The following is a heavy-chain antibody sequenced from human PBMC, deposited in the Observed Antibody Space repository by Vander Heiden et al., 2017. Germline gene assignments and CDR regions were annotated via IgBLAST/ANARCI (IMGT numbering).Heavy chain of an antibody. J-gene: IGHJ6*02. CDR1: GGTFSSYA. V-gene: IGHV1-69*01. CDR2: IIPYFGTT. CDR3: ARDGSGYDWMDV. D-gene: IGHD5-12*01. Sequence: QVQLVQSGAEVKKPGSSVKVSCKASGGTFSSYAISWVRQAPGPGVEGMGGIIPYFGTTNNAQKFQGRGTITAEGSTGTAYIGLGSLEIGDTAVYYCARDGSGYDWMDVWGQGTTVTVSS.